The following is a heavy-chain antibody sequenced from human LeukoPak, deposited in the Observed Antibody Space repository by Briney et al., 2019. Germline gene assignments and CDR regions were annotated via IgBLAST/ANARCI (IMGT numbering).Heavy chain of an antibody. CDR1: GGSISSYY. Sequence: PSETLSLTCTVTGGSISSYYWSWIRQPPGKGLEWIGYIYHSGSTNYNPSLKSRVTISVDTSKNQFSLKLSSVTAADTAVYYCARGGIPYYYYGMDVWGQGTTVTVSS. V-gene: IGHV4-59*08. CDR2: IYHSGST. D-gene: IGHD3-16*01. J-gene: IGHJ6*02. CDR3: ARGGIPYYYYGMDV.